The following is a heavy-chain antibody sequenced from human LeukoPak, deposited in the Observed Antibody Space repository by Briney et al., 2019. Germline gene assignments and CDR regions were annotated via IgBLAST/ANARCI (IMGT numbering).Heavy chain of an antibody. V-gene: IGHV4-59*08. CDR3: ARHESAVGALFY. Sequence: SETLSLTCSVSGGTISRYYWSWIRQSPGRGLEWIGYIYSSGSTNSNPSLKSRVSISVGTSKNQFSLKLSSVTAADTAVYYCARHESAVGALFYWGQGTLVTVSS. CDR1: GGTISRYY. CDR2: IYSSGST. J-gene: IGHJ4*02. D-gene: IGHD1-26*01.